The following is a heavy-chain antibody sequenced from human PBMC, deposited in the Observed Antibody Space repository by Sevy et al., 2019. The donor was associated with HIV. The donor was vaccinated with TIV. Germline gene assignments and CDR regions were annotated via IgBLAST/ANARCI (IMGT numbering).Heavy chain of an antibody. CDR1: GFSFDSYG. Sequence: GGSLRLSCAVSGFSFDSYGMTWVRQAPGKGPEWVSGISGSGVSTYYADSVKGRFIISRDNSKNTLYLQMNSLRSEDSVIYYCAKGGGGHYDPGEIGYYFYYYNMDVWGTGTTVTVSS. D-gene: IGHD3-22*01. CDR2: ISGSGVST. J-gene: IGHJ6*03. V-gene: IGHV3-23*01. CDR3: AKGGGGHYDPGEIGYYFYYYNMDV.